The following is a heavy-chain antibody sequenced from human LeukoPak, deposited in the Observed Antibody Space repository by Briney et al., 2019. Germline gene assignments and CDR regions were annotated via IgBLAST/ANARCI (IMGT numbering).Heavy chain of an antibody. CDR1: GFTFSSYW. CDR3: ARTNPEDYSSSLYYFDY. Sequence: PGGSLRLSCAASGFTFSSYWMHWVRQAPGKGLVWVSRINSDGSSTSYADSVKGRFTISRDNAKNTLYLRMNSLRAEDTAVYYCARTNPEDYSSSLYYFDYWGQGTLVTVSS. J-gene: IGHJ4*02. D-gene: IGHD6-6*01. V-gene: IGHV3-74*01. CDR2: INSDGSST.